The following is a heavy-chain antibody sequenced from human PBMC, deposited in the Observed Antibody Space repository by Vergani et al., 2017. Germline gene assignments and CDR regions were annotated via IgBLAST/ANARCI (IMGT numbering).Heavy chain of an antibody. CDR2: ISWNSGNI. J-gene: IGHJ6*02. Sequence: EVQLVESGGGLVQPGRSLRLSCAASGFIFDDYAMHWVRQAPGKGLEWVSGISWNSGNIGYADSVKGRFTISRDNAKNSLYLQMNSLRAEDTAVYYCASAVYGDYVGGMDVWGQGTTVTVSS. CDR3: ASAVYGDYVGGMDV. D-gene: IGHD4-17*01. V-gene: IGHV3-9*01. CDR1: GFIFDDYA.